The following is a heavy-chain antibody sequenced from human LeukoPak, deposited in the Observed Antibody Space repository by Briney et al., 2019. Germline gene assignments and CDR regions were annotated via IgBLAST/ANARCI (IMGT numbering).Heavy chain of an antibody. CDR3: ARGAYCSSTSCWSGYYYGMDV. Sequence: PGGSLRLSCAASGFTFSSYWMTWVRQAPGKGLEWVANIKQDGSEKYYVDSVKGRFTISRDNAKNSLYLQMNSLRAEDTAVYYCARGAYCSSTSCWSGYYYGMDVWGQGTTVTVSS. J-gene: IGHJ6*02. V-gene: IGHV3-7*01. CDR1: GFTFSSYW. CDR2: IKQDGSEK. D-gene: IGHD2-2*01.